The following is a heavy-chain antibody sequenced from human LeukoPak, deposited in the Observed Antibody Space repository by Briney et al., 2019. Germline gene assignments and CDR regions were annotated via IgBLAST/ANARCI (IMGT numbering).Heavy chain of an antibody. CDR2: ISAYNGNT. V-gene: IGHV1-18*01. J-gene: IGHJ4*02. CDR3: AREERYCSSTSCFLYFDY. D-gene: IGHD2-2*01. CDR1: RYTFTSYG. Sequence: ASVKVSCKASRYTFTSYGIIWVRQAPGQRLEWMGWISAYNGNTNYAQKLQGRVTMTTDTSTSTAYMELRSLRSDDTAVYYCAREERYCSSTSCFLYFDYWGQGTLVTVSS.